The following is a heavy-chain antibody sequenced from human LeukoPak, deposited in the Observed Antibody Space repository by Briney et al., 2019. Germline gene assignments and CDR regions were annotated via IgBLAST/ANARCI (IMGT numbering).Heavy chain of an antibody. CDR3: ARVLLDYYYYYMDV. Sequence: PSETLSLTCTVSGGSISSYYWSWIRQPPGKGLEWIGYIYYSGSTNYNPSLKSRVTISVDTSKNQFSLKLSSVTAADTAVYYCARVLLDYYYYYMDVWGKRTTVTVSS. CDR2: IYYSGST. J-gene: IGHJ6*03. D-gene: IGHD2-21*01. V-gene: IGHV4-59*01. CDR1: GGSISSYY.